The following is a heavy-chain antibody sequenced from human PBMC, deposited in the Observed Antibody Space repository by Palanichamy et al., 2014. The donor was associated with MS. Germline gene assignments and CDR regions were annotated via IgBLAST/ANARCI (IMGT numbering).Heavy chain of an antibody. CDR3: AREICTSVSCYLDV. Sequence: QEHLVESGGGLVKPGGSLRLSCAGTPSDSFMTWIRQPPGKGLEWVSHISPSGSNTFYATSVEGRFTISRDDNSVYLQMNSLRAEDTALYYCAREICTSVSCYLDVWGQGTSVSVS. CDR2: ISPSGSNT. CDR1: PSDSF. D-gene: IGHD2-2*01. J-gene: IGHJ6*02. V-gene: IGHV3-11*01.